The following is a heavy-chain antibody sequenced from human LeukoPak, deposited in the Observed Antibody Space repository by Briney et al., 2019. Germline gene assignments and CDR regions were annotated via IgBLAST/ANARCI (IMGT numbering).Heavy chain of an antibody. CDR3: ARDRFYGSGSLGNFDY. D-gene: IGHD3-10*01. CDR2: IWYDGSNK. Sequence: GGSLRLSCAASGFTFSSYGMHWVRQAPGKGLEWVAVIWYDGSNKYYADSVKGRFTISRDNSKNTLYLQMNSLRAEDTAVYYCARDRFYGSGSLGNFDYWGQGTLVTVSS. CDR1: GFTFSSYG. V-gene: IGHV3-33*01. J-gene: IGHJ4*02.